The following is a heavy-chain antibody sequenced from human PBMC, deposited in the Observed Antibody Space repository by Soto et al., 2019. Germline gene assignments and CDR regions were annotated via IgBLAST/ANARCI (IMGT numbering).Heavy chain of an antibody. Sequence: QVQLVESGGGVVQPGRSLRLSCAASGFTFSSYGMHWVRQAPGKGLEWVAVIWYDGSNKYYADSVKGRFTISRDNSKTTLYLQMNSLRAEDTAVYYCAGDYYGSSGYYYPFDYWGQGTLVTVSS. CDR2: IWYDGSNK. J-gene: IGHJ4*02. V-gene: IGHV3-33*01. CDR1: GFTFSSYG. CDR3: AGDYYGSSGYYYPFDY. D-gene: IGHD3-22*01.